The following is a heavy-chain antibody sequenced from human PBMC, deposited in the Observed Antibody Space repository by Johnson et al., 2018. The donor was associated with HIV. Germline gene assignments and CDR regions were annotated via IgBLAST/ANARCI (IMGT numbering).Heavy chain of an antibody. D-gene: IGHD3-10*02. V-gene: IGHV3-11*04. CDR1: GFKFYEYD. CDR3: ARLCSGCADAFDM. CDR2: ISSSGSNI. Sequence: QMLLVESWGGVVRPGESLRISCVASGFKFYEYDVSWVRQVPGKGLEWVSYISSSGSNIYYADSVKGRFTVSRDNAKNSVYLQMNSLRAEDTAVYYCARLCSGCADAFDMWGQGTMVTVSS. J-gene: IGHJ3*02.